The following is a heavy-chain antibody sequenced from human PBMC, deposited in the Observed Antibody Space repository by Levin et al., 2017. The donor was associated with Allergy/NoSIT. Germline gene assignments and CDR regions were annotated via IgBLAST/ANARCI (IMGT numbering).Heavy chain of an antibody. CDR3: AKDYVRTKPRNDI. Sequence: GESLKISCAASGFTFSNYAMSWVRQAPGKGLAWVSGIGANGDSTYYADSVKGRFTISSDNSKNTLYLQMNSLGAEDAAIYYCAKDYVRTKPRNDIWGQGTMVTVSS. J-gene: IGHJ3*02. CDR1: GFTFSNYA. V-gene: IGHV3-23*01. CDR2: IGANGDST. D-gene: IGHD1-1*01.